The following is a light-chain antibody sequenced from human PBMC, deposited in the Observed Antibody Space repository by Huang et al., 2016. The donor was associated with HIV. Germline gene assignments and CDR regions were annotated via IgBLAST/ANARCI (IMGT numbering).Light chain of an antibody. Sequence: DIQMTQSPSSLSASVGDRVTITCRASQSIDSYLNWHQQKPGKAPKLLIYAASSLPSGGPSRFSGSGSGTDFTLTISSLQPEDFATYYCQQSYSTPWTFGQGTKVEIK. CDR1: QSIDSY. V-gene: IGKV1-39*01. CDR2: AAS. J-gene: IGKJ1*01. CDR3: QQSYSTPWT.